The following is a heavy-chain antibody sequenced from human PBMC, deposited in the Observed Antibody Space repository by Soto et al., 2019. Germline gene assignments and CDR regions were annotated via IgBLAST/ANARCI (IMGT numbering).Heavy chain of an antibody. J-gene: IGHJ4*02. CDR2: ISYDGSNK. V-gene: IGHV3-30-3*01. CDR3: ARELPDYCDYAFDY. D-gene: IGHD4-17*01. CDR1: GFTFSSYA. Sequence: QVQLVESGGGVVQPGRSLRLSCAASGFTFSSYAMHWVRQAPGKGLEWVAVISYDGSNKYYADSVKGRFTISRDNSKNTLYLQMNSLRAEDTAVYYCARELPDYCDYAFDYWGQGTLVTVSS.